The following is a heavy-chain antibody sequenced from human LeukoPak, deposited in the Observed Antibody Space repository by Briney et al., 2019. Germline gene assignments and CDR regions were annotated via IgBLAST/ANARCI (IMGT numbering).Heavy chain of an antibody. J-gene: IGHJ4*02. Sequence: PGRSLTLSCAASGFTFSNYAMHWVRQAPGKGLEWVAVISYDGSSKYYADSVKGRFTISRDNSKKTLYLQMDSLRAEDTAVYYCARDSTSYGSGSPPAHNWGQGTLVTVSS. D-gene: IGHD3-10*01. CDR1: GFTFSNYA. CDR3: ARDSTSYGSGSPPAHN. CDR2: ISYDGSSK. V-gene: IGHV3-30-3*01.